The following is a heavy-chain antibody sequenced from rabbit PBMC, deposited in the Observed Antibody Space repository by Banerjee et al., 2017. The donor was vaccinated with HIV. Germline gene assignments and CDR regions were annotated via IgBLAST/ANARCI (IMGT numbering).Heavy chain of an antibody. D-gene: IGHD7-1*01. Sequence: QSLEESGGDLVQPEGSLTLTCKASGFDFSSNAMCWVRQAPGKGLEWIACIDTDSSGGSAYASWAKGRFTISKTSSTTVTLKMTSLTAADTATYFCARGGTGSDWDLWGPGTLVTVS. V-gene: IGHV1S40*01. CDR2: IDTDSSGGS. CDR1: GFDFSSNA. J-gene: IGHJ4*01. CDR3: ARGGTGSDWDL.